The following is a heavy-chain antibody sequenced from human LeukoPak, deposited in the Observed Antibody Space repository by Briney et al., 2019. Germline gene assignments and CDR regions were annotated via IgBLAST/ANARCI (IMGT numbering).Heavy chain of an antibody. D-gene: IGHD3-22*01. V-gene: IGHV3-7*01. CDR3: ARDADTSEFFSWLDL. CDR1: GFTFSGFS. J-gene: IGHJ5*02. CDR2: IKQDGSER. Sequence: GGSLRLSCAASGFTFSGFSMSWVRQSPTKGLEWVANIKQDGSERYYVDSVKGRFTISRDNAKNSLSLQMNNLRVEDTAVYYCARDADTSEFFSWLDLWGQGTLVTVSS.